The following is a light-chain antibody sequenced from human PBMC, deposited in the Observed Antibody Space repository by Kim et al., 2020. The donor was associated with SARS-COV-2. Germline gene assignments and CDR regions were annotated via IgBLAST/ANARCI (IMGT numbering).Light chain of an antibody. J-gene: IGLJ3*02. V-gene: IGLV3-1*01. CDR3: QAWDSRAAV. CDR1: NLDDKY. Sequence: SYELTQPPSVSVSPGQTASISCSGDNLDDKYVCWYHQKPGQSPVVVIYRDTERPSGIPERFSGSNTGNTATLTISGTQALDEGDYYCQAWDSRAAVFGGG. CDR2: RDT.